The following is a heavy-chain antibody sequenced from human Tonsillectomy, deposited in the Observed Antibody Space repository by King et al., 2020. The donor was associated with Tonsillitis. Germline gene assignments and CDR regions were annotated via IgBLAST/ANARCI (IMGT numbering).Heavy chain of an antibody. V-gene: IGHV1-69*09. CDR3: ARARVVPDYGGYVG. D-gene: IGHD4-17*01. Sequence: QLVQSGAEVKKPGSSVKVSCKASGGTFSSYAISWVRQAPGQGLEWMGRIIPLLGIPNYAQKFQGRVTITADKSTSTAYMELSSLRSEDTAVYYCARARVVPDYGGYVGWGQGALVTVSS. CDR1: GGTFSSYA. J-gene: IGHJ4*02. CDR2: IIPLLGIP.